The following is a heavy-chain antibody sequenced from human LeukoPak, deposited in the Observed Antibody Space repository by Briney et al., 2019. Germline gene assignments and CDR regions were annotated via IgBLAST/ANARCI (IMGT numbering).Heavy chain of an antibody. CDR3: ARAIEVGAMTPFDY. D-gene: IGHD1-26*01. J-gene: IGHJ4*02. Sequence: KPSETLSLNCTVSGYSISSDYYWGWVRQPPGKGLEWIGSIYHSGSTYYNPSLKSRVTISVDTSKNQFSLKLTSVTAADTAVYYCARAIEVGAMTPFDYWGQGTLVTVSS. CDR1: GYSISSDYY. CDR2: IYHSGST. V-gene: IGHV4-38-2*02.